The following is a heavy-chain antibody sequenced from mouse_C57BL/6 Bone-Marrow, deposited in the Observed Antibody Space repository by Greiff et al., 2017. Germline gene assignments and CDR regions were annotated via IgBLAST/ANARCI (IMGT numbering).Heavy chain of an antibody. J-gene: IGHJ3*02. CDR1: GFNIKDAY. Sequence: VQLKQSGAELVRPGASVKLSCTASGFNIKDAYMHWVQQRPEQGLEWIGWIDPETGDTEYASKFQGKATITADTSSNTASLQLGSHTSDDTAVYYCTADGYWGQGTLVTVSA. V-gene: IGHV14-4*01. CDR3: TADGY. CDR2: IDPETGDT.